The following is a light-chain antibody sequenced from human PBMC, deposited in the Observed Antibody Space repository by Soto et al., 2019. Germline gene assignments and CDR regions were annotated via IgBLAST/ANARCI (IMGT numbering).Light chain of an antibody. V-gene: IGKV3-15*01. Sequence: EIVFTQSPATLSLSPGESATLSCRASQSVSSNLAWYQQKPGQAPRLLIYGASTRATGIPARFSGSGSGTEFTLTISSLQSEDFAVYYCQQYNNWPFTFGQGTRLEIK. CDR1: QSVSSN. CDR2: GAS. CDR3: QQYNNWPFT. J-gene: IGKJ5*01.